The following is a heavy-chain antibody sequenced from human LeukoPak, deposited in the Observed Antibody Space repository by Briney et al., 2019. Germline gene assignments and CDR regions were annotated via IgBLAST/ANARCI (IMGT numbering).Heavy chain of an antibody. D-gene: IGHD5-18*01. CDR2: IKYDGNEI. V-gene: IGHV3-7*01. J-gene: IGHJ4*02. CDR1: GFTFSSSW. CDR3: AAMDHFDY. Sequence: GGSLRLSCAASGFTFSSSWMAWVRQAPGKGLEWVANIKYDGNEIYYVDSVKGRFTISRDNAKNSLHLEMNSLRADDTAVYYCAAMDHFDYWSQGTLVSVSS.